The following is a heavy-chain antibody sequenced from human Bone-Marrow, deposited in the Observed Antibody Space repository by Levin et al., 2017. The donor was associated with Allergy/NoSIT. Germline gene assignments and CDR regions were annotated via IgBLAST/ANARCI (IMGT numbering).Heavy chain of an antibody. D-gene: IGHD3-3*01. CDR2: IYQSGNT. CDR1: GFSITSGHY. V-gene: IGHV4-38-2*01. J-gene: IGHJ4*02. Sequence: GSLRLSCDVSGFSITSGHYWGWIRQPPGKGLEWIASIYQSGNTYYNPSLKGRLTISADTSKNQLSLKLTSVTATDTAIYYCARVDRYDFQFDSWGQGTLVTVSS. CDR3: ARVDRYDFQFDS.